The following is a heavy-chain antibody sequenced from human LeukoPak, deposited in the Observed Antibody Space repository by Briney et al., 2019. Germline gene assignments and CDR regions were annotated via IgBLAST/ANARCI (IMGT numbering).Heavy chain of an antibody. Sequence: APVKVSCKASGYTFTGYYMHWVRQAPGQGLEWMGWINPNSGGTNYAQKFQGRVTMTRDTSISTAYMELSRLRSDDTAVYYCARALGYCSGGSCYSFGYWGQGTLVTVSS. D-gene: IGHD2-15*01. V-gene: IGHV1-2*02. J-gene: IGHJ4*02. CDR3: ARALGYCSGGSCYSFGY. CDR1: GYTFTGYY. CDR2: INPNSGGT.